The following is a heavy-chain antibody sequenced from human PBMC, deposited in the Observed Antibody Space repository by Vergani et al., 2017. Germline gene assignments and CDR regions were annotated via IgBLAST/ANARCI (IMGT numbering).Heavy chain of an antibody. J-gene: IGHJ4*02. V-gene: IGHV3-15*01. CDR1: GFTFSSYA. D-gene: IGHD7-27*01. Sequence: EVQLLESGGGLVQPGGSLRLSCAASGFTFSSYAMSWVRQAPGKGLEWVGRIKSQIDGGTTDYAAPVKGRFTISRDDSTNMLYLHMNSLKTEDTAVYYCTTLSPNRAHWWGQGTLVNVSS. CDR2: IKSQIDGGTT. CDR3: TTLSPNRAHW.